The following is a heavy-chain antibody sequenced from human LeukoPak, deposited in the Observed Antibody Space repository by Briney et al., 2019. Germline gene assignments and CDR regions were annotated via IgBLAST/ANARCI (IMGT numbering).Heavy chain of an antibody. CDR3: AAGYYDILSG. CDR2: IVVGSGNT. V-gene: IGHV1-58*02. Sequence: SVKVSCKASGFTFSNSAMQWVRQARGQRLEWIGWIVVGSGNTNCAQKFQERVSITRDMSRSTVYMELSSLRSEDTAVHYCAAGYYDILSGWGQGTLVTVSS. D-gene: IGHD3-9*01. CDR1: GFTFSNSA. J-gene: IGHJ4*02.